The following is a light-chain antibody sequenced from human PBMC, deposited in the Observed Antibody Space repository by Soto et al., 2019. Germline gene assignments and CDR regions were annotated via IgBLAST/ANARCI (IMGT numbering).Light chain of an antibody. CDR1: TSDVGGYNY. V-gene: IGLV2-14*03. CDR3: SSYTSSSTYV. J-gene: IGLJ1*01. CDR2: DVS. Sequence: QSALTQPASASWSPGQSITISCTGTTSDVGGYNYVSWNQQHPGKAPKLMIYDVSNRPSGVSNRFSGSKSGNTASLTISGLQAEDETDYYCSSYTSSSTYVFGTGTKVTIL.